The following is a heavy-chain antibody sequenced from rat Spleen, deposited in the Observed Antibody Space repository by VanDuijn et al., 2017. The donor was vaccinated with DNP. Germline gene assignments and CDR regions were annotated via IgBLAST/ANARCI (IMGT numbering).Heavy chain of an antibody. Sequence: EVQLVESGGGLVRPGRSLKLSCATSGFTFSDCNMAWVRQAPTKGLEWVAYIAYDGGITYYGDSVKGRFTISRDNAKNTLYLQMNSLKSEDMATYYCARWYSSGFCFDYWGQGVMVTVSS. J-gene: IGHJ2*01. CDR3: ARWYSSGFCFDY. CDR2: IAYDGGIT. CDR1: GFTFSDCN. D-gene: IGHD4-3*01. V-gene: IGHV5-22*01.